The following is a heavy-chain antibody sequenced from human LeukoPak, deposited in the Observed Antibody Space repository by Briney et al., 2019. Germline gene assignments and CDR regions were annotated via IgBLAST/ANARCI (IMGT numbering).Heavy chain of an antibody. J-gene: IGHJ2*01. CDR3: ARSPNTDILTGYYLYWYFDL. CDR2: ISWNSGSI. D-gene: IGHD3-9*01. Sequence: GGSLRLSCAASGFTFDDYAMHWVRQAPGKGLEWVSGISWNSGSIGYADSVKGRFTISRDNAKNSLYLQMNSLRAEDTAVYYCARSPNTDILTGYYLYWYFDLWGRGTLVTVSS. V-gene: IGHV3-9*01. CDR1: GFTFDDYA.